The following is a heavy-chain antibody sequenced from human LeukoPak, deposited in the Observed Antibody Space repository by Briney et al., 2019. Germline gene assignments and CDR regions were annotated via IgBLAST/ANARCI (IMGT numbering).Heavy chain of an antibody. CDR2: IWYDGSNK. J-gene: IGHJ3*02. Sequence: GRSLRLSCAASGFTFSSYGMHWVRQAPGKGVEWVAVIWYDGSNKYYADSVKGRFTISSDNSKNTLYLQMNSLRAEDTAVYYCARDRVVVVPAAILWGDNDAFDIWGQGTMVTVSS. D-gene: IGHD2-2*02. CDR3: ARDRVVVVPAAILWGDNDAFDI. CDR1: GFTFSSYG. V-gene: IGHV3-33*01.